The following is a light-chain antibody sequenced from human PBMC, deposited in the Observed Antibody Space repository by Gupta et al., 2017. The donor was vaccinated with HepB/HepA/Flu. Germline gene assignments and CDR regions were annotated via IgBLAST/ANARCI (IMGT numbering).Light chain of an antibody. V-gene: IGKV3-20*01. CDR3: QQDYDSPWT. Sequence: EIVLTQSPGTLSLSPGERATLSCRASKSVNSNYLAWFHQKPGQAPRLLIYGTTNRATGIPDRFSGSGSGTDFTLTISRLEPEDFALYYCQQDYDSPWTFGQGTKVEIK. CDR1: KSVNSNY. J-gene: IGKJ1*01. CDR2: GTT.